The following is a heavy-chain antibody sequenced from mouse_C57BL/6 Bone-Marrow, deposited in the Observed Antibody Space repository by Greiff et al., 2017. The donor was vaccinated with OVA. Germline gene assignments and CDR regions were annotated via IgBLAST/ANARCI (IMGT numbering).Heavy chain of an antibody. CDR2: IRSKSNNYAT. J-gene: IGHJ2*01. Sequence: EVKLVESGGGLVQPKGSLKLSCAASGFSFNTYAMNWVRQAPGKGLEWVARIRSKSNNYATYYADSVKDRFTISRDDSESMLYLQMNNLKTEDTAMYYCVRHRYGVFDYWGQGTTLTVSS. D-gene: IGHD1-1*01. CDR1: GFSFNTYA. V-gene: IGHV10-1*01. CDR3: VRHRYGVFDY.